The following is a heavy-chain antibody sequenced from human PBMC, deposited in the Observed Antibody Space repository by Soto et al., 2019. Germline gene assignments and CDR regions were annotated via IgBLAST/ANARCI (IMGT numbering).Heavy chain of an antibody. D-gene: IGHD6-13*01. Sequence: EVQLVESGGGLVQPGGSLRLSCAASGFTFSRYWMNWVRQAPGKGLEWVANIQQDGSEKYYMDSVKGRFTISRDNAKNSRYLQMNSLRAEDTAVYYCARHVATAADYWGQGTLVTVSS. V-gene: IGHV3-7*04. CDR1: GFTFSRYW. CDR3: ARHVATAADY. J-gene: IGHJ4*02. CDR2: IQQDGSEK.